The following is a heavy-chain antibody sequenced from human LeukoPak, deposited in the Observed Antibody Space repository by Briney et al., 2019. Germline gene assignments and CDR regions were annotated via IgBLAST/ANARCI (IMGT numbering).Heavy chain of an antibody. Sequence: SETLSLTCAVYGGSFSGYYWSWIRQPPGKGLEWIGEINHSGSTYYNPSLKSRVTISVDTSKNQFSLKLSSVTAADTAVYYCATSARSEYSQHWGQGTLVTVSS. V-gene: IGHV4-34*01. J-gene: IGHJ1*01. CDR2: INHSGST. D-gene: IGHD1-26*01. CDR3: ATSARSEYSQH. CDR1: GGSFSGYY.